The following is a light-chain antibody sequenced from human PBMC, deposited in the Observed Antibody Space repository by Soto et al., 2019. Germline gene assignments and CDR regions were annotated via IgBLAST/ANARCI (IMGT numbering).Light chain of an antibody. CDR1: QDIKTF. V-gene: IGKV1-33*01. Sequence: DIQMTQSPSSLSVSAGDRVTITCQANQDIKTFLHWYQQKPGKAPKVLIYGASYLEPGVPSRFSGTGSGTDFTFTISSLQPEDIATYYCQQYDSVPATFGGGTKVDIK. CDR2: GAS. J-gene: IGKJ4*01. CDR3: QQYDSVPAT.